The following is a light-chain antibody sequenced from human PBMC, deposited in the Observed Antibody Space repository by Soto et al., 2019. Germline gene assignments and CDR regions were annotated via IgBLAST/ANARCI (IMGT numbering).Light chain of an antibody. Sequence: DIQMTQSPSSLSASAGDRVIITCQASPDIRNHLNWYQQKPGKAPKLLIYDVSNLATGVPPKFSGGASGTDITLTISILQPEDIATYYCQHYDDLVTFGGGTKVEIK. J-gene: IGKJ4*01. V-gene: IGKV1-33*01. CDR3: QHYDDLVT. CDR1: PDIRNH. CDR2: DVS.